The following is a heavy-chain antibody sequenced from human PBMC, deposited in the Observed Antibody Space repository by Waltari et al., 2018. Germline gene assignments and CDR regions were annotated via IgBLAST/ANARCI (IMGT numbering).Heavy chain of an antibody. CDR2: LSAASSSI. CDR3: AKDRGDWNYDFNH. D-gene: IGHD1-7*01. Sequence: DVQLLESGGGLVQAGESLRLSCAASGFSFSTFAMSWVRQAPGKGLEWVAGLSAASSSIYYADSVKGRFTISRDNSKNTLSLQMNSLRPEDTALYFCAKDRGDWNYDFNHWGQGTLVTVSA. V-gene: IGHV3-23*01. J-gene: IGHJ5*02. CDR1: GFSFSTFA.